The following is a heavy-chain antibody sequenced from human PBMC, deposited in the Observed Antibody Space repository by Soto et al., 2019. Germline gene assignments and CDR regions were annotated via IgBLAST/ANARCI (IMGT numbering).Heavy chain of an antibody. J-gene: IGHJ2*01. CDR2: IYYSGST. Sequence: SETLSLTCTVSGGSISSYYWSWIRQPPGKGLEWIGYIYYSGSTNYNPSLKSRVSISVDTSKNQFSLKLSSVTAADTAVYYCARDNAGYYDSSGYYYPDKNRYWYFDLWGRGTLVTVSS. CDR3: ARDNAGYYDSSGYYYPDKNRYWYFDL. CDR1: GGSISSYY. V-gene: IGHV4-59*01. D-gene: IGHD3-22*01.